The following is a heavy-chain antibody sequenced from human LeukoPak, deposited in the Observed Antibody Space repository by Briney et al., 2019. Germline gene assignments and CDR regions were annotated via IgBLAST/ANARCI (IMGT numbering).Heavy chain of an antibody. V-gene: IGHV3-21*01. CDR2: ISSSSTYI. CDR3: ARGLVLAAAGTVDWFDP. CDR1: GFTFSSYS. J-gene: IGHJ5*02. Sequence: AGGSLRLSCAASGFTFSSYSMNWVRQAPGKGLEWVSSISSSSTYIFYADSVKGRFTISRDNAKNSLYLQMNSLRAEDTAVYYCARGLVLAAAGTVDWFDPWGQGTLVT. D-gene: IGHD6-13*01.